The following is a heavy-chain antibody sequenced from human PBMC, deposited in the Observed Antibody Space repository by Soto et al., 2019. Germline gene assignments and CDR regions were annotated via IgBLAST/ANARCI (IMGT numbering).Heavy chain of an antibody. D-gene: IGHD6-13*01. CDR3: ARDLPSIAAAGTGDY. CDR2: IYYSGST. Sequence: SETLSLTCTVSGGSISSYYWSWIRQPPGKGLEWIGYIYYSGSTNYNPSLKSRVTISVDTSKNQFSLKLSSVTAADTAVYYCARDLPSIAAAGTGDYWGQGTLVTVSS. J-gene: IGHJ4*02. V-gene: IGHV4-59*01. CDR1: GGSISSYY.